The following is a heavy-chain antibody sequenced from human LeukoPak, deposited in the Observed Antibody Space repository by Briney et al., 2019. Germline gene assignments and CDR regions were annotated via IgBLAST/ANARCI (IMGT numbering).Heavy chain of an antibody. CDR1: GGSISSYY. Sequence: SETLSLTCTVSGGSISSYYWSWIRQPPGKGLVGSGSIYYSGSTYYNPSLKSRVTISVDTSINQFSLKLSSVTAADTAVYYRARAVELVTAKLYCYFDLWGRGTLVTVSS. CDR3: ARAVELVTAKLYCYFDL. CDR2: IYYSGST. V-gene: IGHV4-59*12. D-gene: IGHD2-21*02. J-gene: IGHJ2*01.